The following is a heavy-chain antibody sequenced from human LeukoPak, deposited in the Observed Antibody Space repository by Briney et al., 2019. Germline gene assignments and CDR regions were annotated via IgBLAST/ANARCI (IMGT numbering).Heavy chain of an antibody. CDR2: ISSSSSYI. J-gene: IGHJ4*02. CDR3: ARLHSAAMVPR. Sequence: GGSLRLSCAASGFTFSIYSMNCVRQAPGKGLEWVSSISSSSSYIYYADSVKGRFTISRDNAKNSLYLQMNSLRAEDTAVYYCARLHSAAMVPRWGQGTLVTVSS. V-gene: IGHV3-21*01. CDR1: GFTFSIYS. D-gene: IGHD5-18*01.